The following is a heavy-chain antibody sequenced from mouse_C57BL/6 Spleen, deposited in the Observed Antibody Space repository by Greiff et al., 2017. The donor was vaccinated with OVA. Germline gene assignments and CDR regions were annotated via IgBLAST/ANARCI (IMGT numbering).Heavy chain of an antibody. J-gene: IGHJ3*01. CDR3: ASLYDYDGAWFAY. Sequence: VQLQQSGAELMKPGASVKLSCKATGYTFTGYWIEWIKQRPGHGLEWIGETLPGSGSTNYNAKFKGKATFTADTSSNTAYLQLSSLPTEDSAIYYCASLYDYDGAWFAYWGQGTLVTVSA. CDR1: GYTFTGYW. D-gene: IGHD2-4*01. V-gene: IGHV1-9*01. CDR2: TLPGSGST.